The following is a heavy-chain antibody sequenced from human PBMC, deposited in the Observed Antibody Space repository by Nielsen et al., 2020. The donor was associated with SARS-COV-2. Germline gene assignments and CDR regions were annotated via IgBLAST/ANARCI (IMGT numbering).Heavy chain of an antibody. CDR2: ISYDGSNK. Sequence: GGSLRLSCAASGFTFSSYGMHWVRQAPGKGLEWVAVISYDGSNKYYADSVKGRFTISRDNSKNTLYLQMNSLRAEDTAVYYCAREGCSGGSCYSVHAFDIWGQGTMVTVSS. CDR1: GFTFSSYG. V-gene: IGHV3-30*03. D-gene: IGHD2-15*01. CDR3: AREGCSGGSCYSVHAFDI. J-gene: IGHJ3*02.